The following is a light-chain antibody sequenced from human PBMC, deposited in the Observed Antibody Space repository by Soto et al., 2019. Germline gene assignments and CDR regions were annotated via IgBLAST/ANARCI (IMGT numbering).Light chain of an antibody. CDR2: PAS. CDR1: PAISSS. V-gene: IGKV1-9*01. J-gene: IGKJ5*01. CDR3: KQLNSFPLT. Sequence: DIQLPQSPSFLSASVGARLPITGRASPAISSSLSWYQQNTGKAHKVLIYPASTLQSGVPSRFRGSGSGTEFTLTISSLLPEELATYHCKQLNSFPLTFGQGTRLEIK.